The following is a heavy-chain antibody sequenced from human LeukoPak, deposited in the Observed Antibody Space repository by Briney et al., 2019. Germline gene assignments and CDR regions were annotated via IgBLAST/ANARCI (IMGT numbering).Heavy chain of an antibody. Sequence: PAGGSLRLSCAASGFTVSSNYMSWVRQAPGKGLEWVSYISGSGSTIYYADSVKGRFTISRDNAKNSLYLQMNSLRAEDTAVYYCAREVTGGYYYYMDVWGKGTTVTVSS. J-gene: IGHJ6*03. CDR1: GFTVSSNY. CDR3: AREVTGGYYYYMDV. V-gene: IGHV3-48*04. D-gene: IGHD7-27*01. CDR2: ISGSGSTI.